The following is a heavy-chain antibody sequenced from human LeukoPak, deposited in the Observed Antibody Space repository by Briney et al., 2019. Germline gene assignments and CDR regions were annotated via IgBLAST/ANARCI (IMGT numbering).Heavy chain of an antibody. Sequence: SETLSLTCTVSGGSISSYYWSWIRQPPGKGLECLGNIYDSGSTNYNPSLKSRVNISVDTSKNQCSLKLSSVTAADTAVYYCARQSISGSSLSYFDYWGQGTLVNVSS. CDR2: IYDSGST. J-gene: IGHJ4*02. CDR3: ARQSISGSSLSYFDY. CDR1: GGSISSYY. D-gene: IGHD3-22*01. V-gene: IGHV4-59*01.